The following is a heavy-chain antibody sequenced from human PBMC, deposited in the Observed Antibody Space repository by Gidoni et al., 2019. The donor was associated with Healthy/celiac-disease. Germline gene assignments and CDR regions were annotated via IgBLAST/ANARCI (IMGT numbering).Heavy chain of an antibody. Sequence: EVQLVESGGGLVQPGGSLRLSCSASGFTFSSYAMHWVRQAPGKGLEYVSAISSNGGSTYYADSVKGRFTISRDNSKNTLYLQMSSLRAEDTAVYYCVKDRIIAVALGREYFQHWGQGTLVTVSS. CDR2: ISSNGGST. V-gene: IGHV3-64D*06. D-gene: IGHD6-19*01. CDR1: GFTFSSYA. J-gene: IGHJ1*01. CDR3: VKDRIIAVALGREYFQH.